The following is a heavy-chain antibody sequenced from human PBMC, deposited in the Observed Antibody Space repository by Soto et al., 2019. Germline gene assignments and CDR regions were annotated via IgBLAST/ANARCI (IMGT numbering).Heavy chain of an antibody. J-gene: IGHJ3*02. D-gene: IGHD3-22*01. V-gene: IGHV1-69*01. CDR1: GGTFSSNA. CDR2: IIPIFGTA. Sequence: QVQLVQSGAEVKKPGSSVKVSCKASGGTFSSNAISWVRQAPGQGLEWMGGIIPIFGTANYAQKFQGRVTITADESTSTAYMELSSLRSEDTAVYYCARPGGVPMIVVDPGAFDIWGQGTMVTVSS. CDR3: ARPGGVPMIVVDPGAFDI.